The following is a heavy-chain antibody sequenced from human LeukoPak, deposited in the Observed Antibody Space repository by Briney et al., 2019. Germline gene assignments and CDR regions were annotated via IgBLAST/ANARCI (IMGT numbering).Heavy chain of an antibody. CDR1: GFTFSSYS. V-gene: IGHV3-21*01. J-gene: IGHJ4*02. CDR3: ARGSSDRPYFDY. Sequence: GGSLRLSCAASGFTFSSYSMNWVRQAPGKGLEWVSSISSSSSYIYYADSVKGRFTISRDNAKNSLYLQMNSLRAEDTAVYYCARGSSDRPYFDYWGQGTLVTVSS. CDR2: ISSSSSYI. D-gene: IGHD6-25*01.